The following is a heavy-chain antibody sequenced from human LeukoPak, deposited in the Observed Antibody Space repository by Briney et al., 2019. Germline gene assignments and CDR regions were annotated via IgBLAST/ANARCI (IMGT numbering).Heavy chain of an antibody. CDR2: ISASGDVT. CDR1: GFTFSKFP. CDR3: AKSLFTSATGTGRAFHI. D-gene: IGHD1-1*01. V-gene: IGHV3-23*01. J-gene: IGHJ3*02. Sequence: GGSLRLSCAASGFTFSKFPMGWVRQAPGGGLEWVSAISASGDVTFYADSLRGRFTISRDNSKSTLYLQMNGLRAEDTAIFYCAKSLFTSATGTGRAFHIWGQGTRVTVSS.